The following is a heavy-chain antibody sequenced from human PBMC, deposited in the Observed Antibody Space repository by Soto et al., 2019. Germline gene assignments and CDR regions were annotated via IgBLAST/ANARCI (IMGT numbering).Heavy chain of an antibody. V-gene: IGHV1-46*01. D-gene: IGHD3-10*01. CDR3: ARDRGVTDWENEGRDF. Sequence: QVQLVQSGAEVKKPGASVKVSCKTSGYIFTSRYMHWVRQAPGQRLEWVAIINPSGGGTIYAQRFQGRVTVTSDTCTNTVYMELSAVRFEDTAVYFCARDRGVTDWENEGRDFWSQGTRVTVSS. CDR1: GYIFTSRY. CDR2: INPSGGGT. J-gene: IGHJ3*01.